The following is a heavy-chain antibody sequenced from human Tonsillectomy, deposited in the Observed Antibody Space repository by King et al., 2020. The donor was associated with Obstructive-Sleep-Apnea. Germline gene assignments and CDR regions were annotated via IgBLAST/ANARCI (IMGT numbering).Heavy chain of an antibody. CDR3: ARGPYNMIRGVIVTLSDY. V-gene: IGHV1-2*02. D-gene: IGHD3-10*01. J-gene: IGHJ4*02. Sequence: HVQLVESGAEVKKPGASVKVSCKASGYTFTGYYMHWVRQAPGQGLEWMGWINPNSGGTNYAQKFQGRVTMTRDPAISTAYMELSRLRSDDTAVYYCARGPYNMIRGVIVTLSDYWGQGTLVTVSS. CDR1: GYTFTGYY. CDR2: INPNSGGT.